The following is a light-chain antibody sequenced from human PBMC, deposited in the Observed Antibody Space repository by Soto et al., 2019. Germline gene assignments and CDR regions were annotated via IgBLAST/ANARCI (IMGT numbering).Light chain of an antibody. V-gene: IGKV1-39*01. CDR2: AAS. CDR1: QSISSY. Sequence: IQLTQSPSSLSASVVDRCTITFLASQSISSYLNWYQQKPGKAPKLLIYAASNLQSGVPSRFSGSGSGTDFALTISSLQPEDFATYYCQQSYSTLRTFGQGTKVDIK. CDR3: QQSYSTLRT. J-gene: IGKJ1*01.